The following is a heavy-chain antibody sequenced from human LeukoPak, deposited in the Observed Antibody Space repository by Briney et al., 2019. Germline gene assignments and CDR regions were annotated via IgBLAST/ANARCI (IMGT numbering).Heavy chain of an antibody. Sequence: PSETLSLTCTVSGGPISTYYWSWIRQPLGKRLEWIGYISYSGGTNYNPSLKSRVNISVDTSKNQFSLNLTSVTCEHTALYYCARADDRSGYCGGRFDSWGQGTLVTVSS. CDR2: ISYSGGT. D-gene: IGHD3-22*01. CDR3: ARADDRSGYCGGRFDS. V-gene: IGHV4-59*01. CDR1: GGPISTYY. J-gene: IGHJ5*01.